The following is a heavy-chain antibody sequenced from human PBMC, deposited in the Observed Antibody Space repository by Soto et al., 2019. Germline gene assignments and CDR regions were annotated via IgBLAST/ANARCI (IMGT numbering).Heavy chain of an antibody. CDR1: GYTFTSYG. Sequence: ASVKVSCKASGYTFTSYGISWVRQAPGQGLEWMGWISTYNGNTNYAQKLQGRVTMTTDTSTSTAYMELRSLRSDDTAVYYCARYAGYYDSSGYYYFYYFGYWGQGTLVTVSS. CDR2: ISTYNGNT. D-gene: IGHD3-22*01. J-gene: IGHJ4*02. CDR3: ARYAGYYDSSGYYYFYYFGY. V-gene: IGHV1-18*04.